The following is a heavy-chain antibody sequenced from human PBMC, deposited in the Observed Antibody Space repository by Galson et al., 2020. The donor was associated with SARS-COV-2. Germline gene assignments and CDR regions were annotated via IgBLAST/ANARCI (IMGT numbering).Heavy chain of an antibody. CDR3: TRDIAPSFGSGTYYNAFDM. J-gene: IGHJ3*02. CDR2: VNPNSGGT. V-gene: IGHV1-2*02. CDR1: GYSFSAYY. D-gene: IGHD3-10*01. Sequence: ASVKVSCKASGYSFSAYYIHWVRQAPGQGLEWMGWVNPNSGGTNYAQKFQGRVTMTRDTSISKAYMELSRLTTDDTAVYYCTRDIAPSFGSGTYYNAFDMWGQGTTVTVSS.